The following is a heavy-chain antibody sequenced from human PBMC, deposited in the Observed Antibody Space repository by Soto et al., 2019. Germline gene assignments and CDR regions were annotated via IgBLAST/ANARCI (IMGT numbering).Heavy chain of an antibody. CDR1: GFTFSSYW. CDR2: IKQDGSEK. Sequence: GGSLRLSCAASGFTFSSYWMSWVRQAPGKGLEWVANIKQDGSEKYYVDSVKGRFTISRDNAKNSLYLQMNSLRAEDTAVYYCARAKTMITFGGVIVRGYYYYYMDVWGKGTTVTVSS. CDR3: ARAKTMITFGGVIVRGYYYYYMDV. V-gene: IGHV3-7*01. D-gene: IGHD3-16*02. J-gene: IGHJ6*03.